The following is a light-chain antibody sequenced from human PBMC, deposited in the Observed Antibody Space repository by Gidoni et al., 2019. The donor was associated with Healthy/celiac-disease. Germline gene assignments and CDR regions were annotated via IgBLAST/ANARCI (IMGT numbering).Light chain of an antibody. CDR1: SSNLGSNY. CDR2: RNN. V-gene: IGLV1-47*01. Sequence: QSVLTQPPSASGTPGQGVTISCSGSSSNLGSNYVYWYQQLPGTAPKLLIYRNNQRPSGVPDRFSGSKSGTSASLVISGLRSEDEADYYCAVWDDSLSGYVFGPGTKVTVL. J-gene: IGLJ1*01. CDR3: AVWDDSLSGYV.